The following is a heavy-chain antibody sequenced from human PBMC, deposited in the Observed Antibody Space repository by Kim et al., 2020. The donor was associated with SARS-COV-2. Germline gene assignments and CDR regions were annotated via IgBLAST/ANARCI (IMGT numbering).Heavy chain of an antibody. J-gene: IGHJ1*01. CDR1: GFTFDDYA. Sequence: GGSLRLSCAASGFTFDDYAMHWVRQAPGRGLEWVSYINWNSDTIEYADSVKGRFTISRDNAKNSLYLQMNSLRTEDTALYYCAKDQGPTPPGYSQHWGQGTLVTVSS. CDR3: AKDQGPTPPGYSQH. V-gene: IGHV3-9*01. CDR2: INWNSDTI.